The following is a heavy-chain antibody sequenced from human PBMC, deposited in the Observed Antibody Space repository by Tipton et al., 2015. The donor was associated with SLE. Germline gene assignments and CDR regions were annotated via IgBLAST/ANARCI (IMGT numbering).Heavy chain of an antibody. D-gene: IGHD6-13*01. CDR3: ARGSSWTGYYYYYMDV. V-gene: IGHV3-33*08. Sequence: SLRLSCAASGFTFSDYYMSWIRQAPGKGLEWVAVIWYDGSNKYYADSVKGRFTISRDNSKNTLYLQMNSLRAEDTAVYYCARGSSWTGYYYYYMDVWGKGTTVTVSS. CDR2: IWYDGSNK. CDR1: GFTFSDYY. J-gene: IGHJ6*03.